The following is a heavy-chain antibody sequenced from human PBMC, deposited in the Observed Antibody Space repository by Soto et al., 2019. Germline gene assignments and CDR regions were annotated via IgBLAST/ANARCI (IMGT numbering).Heavy chain of an antibody. Sequence: AGSLRISCAASGFPVTPSYMSWVRQSPGKGMELVSLISSSXSDTYYAAYVKGRFTISRDNSKNTLCLQMKNLRVGDTAIYYCTKDRPGGYCTNYPCYFPHVWGQGTTVTVSS. CDR1: GFPVTPSY. CDR3: TKDRPGGYCTNYPCYFPHV. D-gene: IGHD2-8*01. CDR2: ISSSXSDT. J-gene: IGHJ6*02. V-gene: IGHV3-23*01.